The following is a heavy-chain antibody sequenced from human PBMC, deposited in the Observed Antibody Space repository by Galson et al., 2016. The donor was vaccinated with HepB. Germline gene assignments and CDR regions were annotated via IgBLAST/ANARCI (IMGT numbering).Heavy chain of an antibody. D-gene: IGHD3-10*01. V-gene: IGHV2-5*02. CDR3: AHKVRAMVQGVIIKSNGFDP. J-gene: IGHJ5*02. CDR1: GFSLSTSGVG. Sequence: PALVKPTQTLTLTCTFSGFSLSTSGVGVGWIRQPPGKALEWLALIYWDDDKRYSPSLKSRLTITKDTSKNQVVLTMTNMDPVDTATYYCAHKVRAMVQGVIIKSNGFDPWGQGTLVTVSS. CDR2: IYWDDDK.